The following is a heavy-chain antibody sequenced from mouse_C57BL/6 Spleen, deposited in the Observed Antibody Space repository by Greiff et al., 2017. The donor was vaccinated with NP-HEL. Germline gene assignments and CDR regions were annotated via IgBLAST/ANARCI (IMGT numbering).Heavy chain of an antibody. J-gene: IGHJ1*03. D-gene: IGHD1-1*01. CDR2: IYPGSGST. Sequence: QVQLQQPGAELVKPGASVKMSCKASGYTFTSYWITWVKQRPGQGLEWIGDIYPGSGSTNYNEKFKSKATLTVDTSSSTAYMQLSSLTSEDSAVYYCARSYGSSRYFDVWGTGTTVTVSS. CDR3: ARSYGSSRYFDV. V-gene: IGHV1-55*01. CDR1: GYTFTSYW.